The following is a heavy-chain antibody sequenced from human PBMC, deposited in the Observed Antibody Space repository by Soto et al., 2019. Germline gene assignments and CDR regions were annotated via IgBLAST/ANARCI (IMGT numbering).Heavy chain of an antibody. J-gene: IGHJ4*02. Sequence: GSLRLSCAASGFTVSSKYMSWVRQAPGKGLEWVSVIYSGGSTYYTDSVKGRFTISRDNSKNTLYLQMNSLRAEDTAVYYCARDPSSGIAVVFDYWGQVTLVTVSS. CDR1: GFTVSSKY. V-gene: IGHV3-66*01. CDR3: ARDPSSGIAVVFDY. D-gene: IGHD6-19*01. CDR2: IYSGGST.